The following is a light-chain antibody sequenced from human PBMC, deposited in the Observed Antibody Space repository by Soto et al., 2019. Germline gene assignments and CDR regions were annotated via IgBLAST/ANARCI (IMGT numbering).Light chain of an antibody. V-gene: IGKV1-5*03. J-gene: IGKJ1*01. CDR2: KAS. CDR3: QQYNTYPWT. Sequence: DIQMTQSPSTLSASEGDRVTTTCRASQSIITWLAWYQQKPGKAPKVLIYKASTLESGVPSRFSGSGSGTEFTLTISSLQPDDFATYHCQQYNTYPWTFGQGTKVDIK. CDR1: QSIITW.